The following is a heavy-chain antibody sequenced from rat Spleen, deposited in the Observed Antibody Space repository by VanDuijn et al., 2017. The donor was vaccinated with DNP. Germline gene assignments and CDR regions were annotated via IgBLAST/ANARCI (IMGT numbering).Heavy chain of an antibody. J-gene: IGHJ2*01. V-gene: IGHV5-29*01. CDR1: GFTFSDYY. CDR2: ISYDGSST. CDR3: ARHHNSGPYYFDY. D-gene: IGHD4-3*01. Sequence: EVQLVESDGGLVQPGRSLKLSCAASGFTFSDYYMAWVRQAPTKGLEWVATISYDGSSTYYRDSVKGRFTISRDNAKSTLYLQMDSLRSEDTATYYWARHHNSGPYYFDYWGQGVMVTVSS.